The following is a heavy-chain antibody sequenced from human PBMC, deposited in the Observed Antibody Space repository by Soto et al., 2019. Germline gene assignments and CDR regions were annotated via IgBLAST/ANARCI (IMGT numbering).Heavy chain of an antibody. CDR2: INHSGST. J-gene: IGHJ4*02. Sequence: SETLSLTCAVYGGSFSGYYWSWIRQPPGKGLEWIGEINHSGSTNYNPSLKSRVTISVDTSKNQFSLNLSSVTAADTAVYYCARDRYYDSSGSDYWGQGTLVTVSS. V-gene: IGHV4-34*01. D-gene: IGHD3-22*01. CDR3: ARDRYYDSSGSDY. CDR1: GGSFSGYY.